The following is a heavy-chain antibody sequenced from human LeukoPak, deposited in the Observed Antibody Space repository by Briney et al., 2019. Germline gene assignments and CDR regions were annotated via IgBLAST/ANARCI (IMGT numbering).Heavy chain of an antibody. CDR1: GFTFSSYE. Sequence: SGGSLRLSCAASGFTFSSYEMNWVRQAPGKGLEWVAYISNSGSTIYYADSVKGRFSISRDNAKNSLYLQMDSLRAEDTAVYYCARGQDLSSYGFYYSDYWGQGTLVTVSS. D-gene: IGHD5-18*01. CDR2: ISNSGSTI. J-gene: IGHJ4*02. V-gene: IGHV3-48*03. CDR3: ARGQDLSSYGFYYSDY.